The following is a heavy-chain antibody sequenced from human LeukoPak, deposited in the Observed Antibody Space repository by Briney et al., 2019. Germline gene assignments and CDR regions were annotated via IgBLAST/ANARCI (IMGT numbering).Heavy chain of an antibody. CDR2: IYSSGST. CDR1: GGSISSYY. J-gene: IGHJ4*02. D-gene: IGHD2-8*01. Sequence: PSETLSLICTVSGGSISSYYWSWIRQPPGKGLEWIGYIYSSGSTNCNPSLKSRATLSVDTSKNQFSLRLTSITPADTAVYYCARYYCPRGSCYHFDYWGQKTLLPVSS. V-gene: IGHV4-59*01. CDR3: ARYYCPRGSCYHFDY.